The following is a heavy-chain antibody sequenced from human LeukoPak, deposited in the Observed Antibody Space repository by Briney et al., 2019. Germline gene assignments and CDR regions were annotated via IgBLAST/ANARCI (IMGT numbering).Heavy chain of an antibody. CDR1: GFTFSSYW. V-gene: IGHV3-7*01. D-gene: IGHD5-18*01. CDR2: IKQDGSEK. Sequence: PGGSLRLSCAASGFTFSSYWMHWVRQAPGKGLEWVANIKQDGSEKYYVDSVKGRFTISRDNAKNSLYLQMNSLRAEDTAVYYCARSGGGYPYYFDYWGQGTMVTVSS. J-gene: IGHJ4*03. CDR3: ARSGGGYPYYFDY.